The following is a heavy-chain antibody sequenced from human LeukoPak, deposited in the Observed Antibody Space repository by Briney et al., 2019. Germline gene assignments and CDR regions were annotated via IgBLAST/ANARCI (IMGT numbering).Heavy chain of an antibody. CDR1: GFTFSSYD. D-gene: IGHD3-3*01. CDR2: IGTADDT. Sequence: GGSLRLSCAASGFTFSSYDMHWVRQATGKGLEWVSAIGTADDTYYPGSVKGRFTISRENAKNSLYLQMNSLRAEDTAVYYCARAPESGYYTNWFDPWGQGTLVTVSS. J-gene: IGHJ5*02. CDR3: ARAPESGYYTNWFDP. V-gene: IGHV3-13*01.